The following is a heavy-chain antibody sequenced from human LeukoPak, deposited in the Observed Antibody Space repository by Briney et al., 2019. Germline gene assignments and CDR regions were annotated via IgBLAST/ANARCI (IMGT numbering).Heavy chain of an antibody. CDR3: AKANRDHLSHYYGVDV. D-gene: IGHD3-10*01. J-gene: IGHJ6*02. CDR1: GFTFSSYG. Sequence: GRFLRLSCAASGFTFSSYGMHWVRQAPGKGLEWVAVIWYDGSNTYYADSVKGRFTISRDNSKNTLYLQMSSLRAEDTAVYYCAKANRDHLSHYYGVDVWGQGTTVVVSS. V-gene: IGHV3-33*06. CDR2: IWYDGSNT.